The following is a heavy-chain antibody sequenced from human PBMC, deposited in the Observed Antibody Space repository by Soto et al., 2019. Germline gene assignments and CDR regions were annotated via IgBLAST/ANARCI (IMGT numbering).Heavy chain of an antibody. CDR2: IYYSGST. CDR1: GGSISSGGYY. J-gene: IGHJ4*02. Sequence: SETLSLTCTVSGGSISSGGYYWSWIRQHPGKGLEWIGYIYYSGSTYYNPSLKSRVTISVDTSKNQFSLKPSSVTAADTAVYYCARENGVAGTWDYWGQGTLVTVSS. D-gene: IGHD6-19*01. CDR3: ARENGVAGTWDY. V-gene: IGHV4-31*03.